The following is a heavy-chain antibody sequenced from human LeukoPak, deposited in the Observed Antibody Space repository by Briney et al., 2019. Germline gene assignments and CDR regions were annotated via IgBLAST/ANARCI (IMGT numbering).Heavy chain of an antibody. CDR2: IYPGDSDT. J-gene: IGHJ4*02. CDR1: GYSFTSYW. D-gene: IGHD3-22*01. V-gene: IGHV5-51*01. CDR3: ARLYYYDSSGYSHFDY. Sequence: GESLKISCKGSGYSFTSYWIGWVRQLPGKGLEWMGIIYPGDSDTRYSPSFQGQVTISADKSISTAYLQWSSLKASDTAMYYCARLYYYDSSGYSHFDYWGQGTLVIVSS.